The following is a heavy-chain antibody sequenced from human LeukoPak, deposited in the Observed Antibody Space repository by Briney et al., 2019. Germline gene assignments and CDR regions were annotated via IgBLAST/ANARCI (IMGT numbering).Heavy chain of an antibody. J-gene: IGHJ6*02. CDR2: IYYSGST. Sequence: SETLSLTCTVSGGSISSYYWSWIRQPPGKGLEWIGYIYYSGSTNYNPSLKSRVTISVETSKNQFSLKLSSVTAADTAVYYCARHKIGMDVWGQGTTVTVSS. V-gene: IGHV4-59*08. CDR3: ARHKIGMDV. CDR1: GGSISSYY.